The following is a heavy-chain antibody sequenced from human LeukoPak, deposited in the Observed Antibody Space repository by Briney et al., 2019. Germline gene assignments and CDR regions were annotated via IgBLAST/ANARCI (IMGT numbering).Heavy chain of an antibody. CDR1: GDTFTGYY. CDR3: ARDRAKYCSGGSCYPRIGY. CDR2: INPNSGGT. J-gene: IGHJ4*02. D-gene: IGHD2-15*01. V-gene: IGHV1-2*02. Sequence: ASVKVSCKAAGDTFTGYYMHWVRQAPGQGLEWMGWINPNSGGTNYAQKFQGRVTMTRDTSISTAYMELSRLRSDDTAVYYCARDRAKYCSGGSCYPRIGYWGQGTLVTVSS.